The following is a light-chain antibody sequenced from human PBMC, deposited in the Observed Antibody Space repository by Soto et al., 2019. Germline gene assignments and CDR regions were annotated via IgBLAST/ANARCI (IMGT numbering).Light chain of an antibody. CDR2: AAS. V-gene: IGKV3-20*01. CDR3: LQDGCSPPT. J-gene: IGKJ4*01. Sequence: EIVLTQSPGTLSLSPGERATLSCRASQSVTSSYLAWYQHKPGQAPRLLIYAASRRATGIPDRFTGSGSGTDFPLTICRLGPDDVAVDYCLQDGCSPPTFVGGTMVEIK. CDR1: QSVTSSY.